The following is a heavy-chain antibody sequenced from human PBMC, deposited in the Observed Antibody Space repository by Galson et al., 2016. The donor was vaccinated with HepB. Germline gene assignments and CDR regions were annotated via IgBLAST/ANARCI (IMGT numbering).Heavy chain of an antibody. Sequence: QSGAEVKKAGESLKISCKGSGYKFTNYWIGWVRQMPGKGLEWMGIIYPDDSDTRYNPAFQGQVTISADKSISTAYLQWRSLKASDTARYFCARSQSSSWYFQVVYWGQGTLVTVYS. J-gene: IGHJ4*02. V-gene: IGHV5-51*01. CDR3: ARSQSSSWYFQVVY. CDR2: IYPDDSDT. CDR1: GYKFTNYW. D-gene: IGHD6-13*01.